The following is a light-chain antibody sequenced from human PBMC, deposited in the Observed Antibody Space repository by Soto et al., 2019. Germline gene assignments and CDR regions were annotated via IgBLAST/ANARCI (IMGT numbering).Light chain of an antibody. Sequence: SPGTLSLSPGERATLSCRASQSLSSSYLAWYQQKPGQAPRLLIYGASTKATGIPDRFSGSGSGTYFTLSISRLESQDFSGYYCQKCGNATYPFGQGTLLEMK. CDR2: GAS. J-gene: IGKJ2*01. V-gene: IGKV3-20*01. CDR1: QSLSSSY. CDR3: QKCGNATYP.